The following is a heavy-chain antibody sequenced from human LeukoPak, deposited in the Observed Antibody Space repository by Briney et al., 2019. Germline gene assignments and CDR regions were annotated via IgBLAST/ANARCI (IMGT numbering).Heavy chain of an antibody. CDR2: INHNGNVN. D-gene: IGHD6-13*01. CDR1: GFTFSSYW. V-gene: IGHV3-7*03. CDR3: ARDYRSSWYV. Sequence: PGGSLRLSCAASGFTFSSYWMNWARQAPGKGLEWVASINHNGNVNYYVDSVKGRFTISRDNAKNSLYLQMSNLRAEDTSVYYCARDYRSSWYVRGQGTLVTVSS. J-gene: IGHJ4*02.